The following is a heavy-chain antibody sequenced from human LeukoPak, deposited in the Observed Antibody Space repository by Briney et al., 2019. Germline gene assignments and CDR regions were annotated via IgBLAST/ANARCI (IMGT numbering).Heavy chain of an antibody. CDR3: AKAAYCSSTSCYFDY. CDR2: ISWNSGSI. Sequence: GGSLRLSCAASGFTFDDYAMHWVRQAPGKGLEWVSGISWNSGSIGYVDSVKGRFTISRDNAKNSLYLQMNSLRAEDMALYYCAKAAYCSSTSCYFDYWGQGTLVTVSS. D-gene: IGHD2-2*01. CDR1: GFTFDDYA. J-gene: IGHJ4*02. V-gene: IGHV3-9*03.